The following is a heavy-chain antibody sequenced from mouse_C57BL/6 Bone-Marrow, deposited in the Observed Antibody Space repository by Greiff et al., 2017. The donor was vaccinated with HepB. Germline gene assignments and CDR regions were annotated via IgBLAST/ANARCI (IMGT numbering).Heavy chain of an antibody. CDR2: IDPSDSYT. J-gene: IGHJ2*01. CDR3: ARRIRNFDY. CDR1: GYTFTSYW. V-gene: IGHV1-50*01. Sequence: QVQLQQPGAELVKPGASVKLSCKASGYTFTSYWMQWVKQRHGQGLEWIGEIDPSDSYTNYNQKFKGKATLTVDTSSSTAYMQLSSLTSEDSAVYYCARRIRNFDYWGQGTTLTVSS.